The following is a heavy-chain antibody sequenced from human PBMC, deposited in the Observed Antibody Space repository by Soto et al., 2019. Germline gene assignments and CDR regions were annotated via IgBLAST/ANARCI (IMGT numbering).Heavy chain of an antibody. CDR2: IVVGSGNT. D-gene: IGHD4-17*01. CDR3: AADSHGDYGYFDY. CDR1: GFTFTSSA. Sequence: GASVKVSCKASGFTFTSSAVQWVRQARGQRLEWIGWIVVGSGNTNCAQKFQERVTITRDMSTSTAYMELSSLRSEDTAVYYCAADSHGDYGYFDYWGQGTLVTVSS. V-gene: IGHV1-58*01. J-gene: IGHJ4*02.